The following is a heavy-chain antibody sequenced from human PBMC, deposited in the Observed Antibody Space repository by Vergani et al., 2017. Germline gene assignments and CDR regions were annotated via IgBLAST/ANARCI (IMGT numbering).Heavy chain of an antibody. CDR3: DKYLRDSTDGLTDS. D-gene: IGHD2-21*02. Sequence: QVQLVESAGGVVQPGGSLRLSCAASGFTFSNFGMHWIRQAPGKGLEWLAYIGKDGINTRNKDAVKGRFTVSRDNSKDILYLQMDSLRSEATALYYCDKYLRDSTDGLTDSWGPGTLVIVSS. CDR2: IGKDGINT. J-gene: IGHJ4*02. CDR1: GFTFSNFG. V-gene: IGHV3-30*02.